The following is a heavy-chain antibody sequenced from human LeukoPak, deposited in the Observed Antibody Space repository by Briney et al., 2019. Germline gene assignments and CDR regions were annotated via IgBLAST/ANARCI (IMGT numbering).Heavy chain of an antibody. CDR2: ISSSSSTI. V-gene: IGHV3-48*04. D-gene: IGHD6-13*01. Sequence: HPGGSLRLSRAASGFTFSSYSMNWVRQAPGKGLEWVSYISSSSSTIYYADSVKGRFTISRDNAKNSLYLQMNSLRAEDTAVYYCAREPGYSSSWYSFWGQGTLVTVSS. J-gene: IGHJ4*02. CDR1: GFTFSSYS. CDR3: AREPGYSSSWYSF.